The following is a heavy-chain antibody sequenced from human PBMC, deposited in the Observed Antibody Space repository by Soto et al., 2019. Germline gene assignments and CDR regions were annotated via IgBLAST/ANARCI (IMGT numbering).Heavy chain of an antibody. CDR3: AKDKGGASGSSGFDY. CDR1: GFTFSSYG. J-gene: IGHJ4*02. V-gene: IGHV3-30*18. CDR2: ISYDGSNK. Sequence: QVQLVESGGGVVQPGRSLRLSCAASGFTFSSYGMHWVRQAPGKGLEWVAVISYDGSNKYYADSVKGRFTISRDNSKNPLYLQMNALRAEDTAVYYCAKDKGGASGSSGFDYWGQGTLVTVSS. D-gene: IGHD3-10*01.